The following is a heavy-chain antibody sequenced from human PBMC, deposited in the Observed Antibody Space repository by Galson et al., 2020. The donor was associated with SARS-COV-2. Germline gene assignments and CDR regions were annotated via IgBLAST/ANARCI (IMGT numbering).Heavy chain of an antibody. V-gene: IGHV4-31*03. CDR2: ISYSGST. CDR1: GGSISSGGYY. Sequence: SETLSLTCTVSGGSISSGGYYWSWIRQHPGKGLEWIGYISYSGSTYYNPSLKSRVTISVDTSKNQFSLKLSSVTAADTAVYYCARGRYYDFWSGYIQEYYFDYWGQGTLVTVSS. J-gene: IGHJ4*02. D-gene: IGHD3-3*01. CDR3: ARGRYYDFWSGYIQEYYFDY.